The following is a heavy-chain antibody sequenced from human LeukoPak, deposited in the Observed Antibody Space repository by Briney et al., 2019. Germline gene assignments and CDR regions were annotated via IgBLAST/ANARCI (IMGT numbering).Heavy chain of an antibody. V-gene: IGHV3-74*01. CDR1: GFPFSNYW. J-gene: IGHJ4*02. CDR3: ARGYYTSSRFDS. D-gene: IGHD6-13*01. CDR2: VNSDGSTT. Sequence: GGSLRLSCAASGFPFSNYWMHWVRQAPGKGLVWASRVNSDGSTTNYADSVKGRFTISRDNAENTLYMRMNSLRPEDTAVYYCARGYYTSSRFDSWGQGTLVTVSS.